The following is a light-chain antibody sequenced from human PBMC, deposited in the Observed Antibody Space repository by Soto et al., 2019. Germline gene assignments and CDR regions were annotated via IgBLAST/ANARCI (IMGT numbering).Light chain of an antibody. CDR2: GAS. CDR3: QQYNNWPKIT. CDR1: QSVSSN. J-gene: IGKJ5*01. V-gene: IGKV3-15*01. Sequence: EIVMTQSPATLSVSPGERATLSCRASQSVSSNLAWYQQKPGQAPRLLIYGASTRANGIPARFSGSGSGTELTLTISTLQSEDFAVYYCQQYNNWPKITFGQGTRLEIK.